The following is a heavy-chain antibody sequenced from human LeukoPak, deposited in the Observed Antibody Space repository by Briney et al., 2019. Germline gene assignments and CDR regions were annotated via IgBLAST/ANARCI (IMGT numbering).Heavy chain of an antibody. D-gene: IGHD3-3*01. J-gene: IGHJ4*02. CDR3: LIFPGR. CDR1: GFTFNPHD. CDR2: IKSRADGGTT. V-gene: IGHV3-15*05. Sequence: PGGSLRLSCAASGFTFNPHDMHWVRQAPGQGLEWVGRIKSRADGGTTGYAAPVEGRFSISRDDSENTLYLQMNSLQIDDTALYYCLIFPGRWGQGTLVTVSS.